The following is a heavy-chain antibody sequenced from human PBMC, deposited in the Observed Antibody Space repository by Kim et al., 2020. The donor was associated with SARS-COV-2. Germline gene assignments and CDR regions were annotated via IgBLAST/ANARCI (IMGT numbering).Heavy chain of an antibody. Sequence: LKSRRTMTVDTYKNQFSLKLSSVTAADTAVYYCARYGLSFCGTGNGFDPWGQGTLVTVSS. V-gene: IGHV4-59*10. D-gene: IGHD2-15*01. J-gene: IGHJ5*02. CDR3: ARYGLSFCGTGNGFDP.